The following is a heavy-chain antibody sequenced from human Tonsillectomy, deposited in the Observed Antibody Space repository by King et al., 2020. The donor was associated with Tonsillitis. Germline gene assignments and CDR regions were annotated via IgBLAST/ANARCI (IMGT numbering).Heavy chain of an antibody. D-gene: IGHD4-17*01. CDR1: GYRFPSYW. CDR2: IYPGDSDT. Sequence: QLVQSGAEVKKPGESLKISCQGSGYRFPSYWIVWVRQKPGKGLEVMGIIYPGDSDTRYSPSFQGQVTISADKSSSAAYLQWRSLKVSDTAMYYCARRDGYSDWYFDLWGRGTLVTVSS. V-gene: IGHV5-51*03. CDR3: ARRDGYSDWYFDL. J-gene: IGHJ2*01.